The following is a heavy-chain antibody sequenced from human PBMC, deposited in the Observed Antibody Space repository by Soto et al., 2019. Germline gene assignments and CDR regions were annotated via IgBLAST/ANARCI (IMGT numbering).Heavy chain of an antibody. CDR3: ARDDEYDDNGLDY. CDR1: GFSVSNYG. CDR2: IVNHGRWK. D-gene: IGHD1-1*01. J-gene: IGHJ4*02. V-gene: IGHV3-33*01. Sequence: QVQLVESGGGVVQPGTSLRLSCAAAGFSVSNYGMHWVRQAPGKGLEWVAVIVNHGRWKDCADSVRGRFTISRDNSRDTLFLEMNSLGVDDTAIYYCARDDEYDDNGLDYWGQGSLVTVSP.